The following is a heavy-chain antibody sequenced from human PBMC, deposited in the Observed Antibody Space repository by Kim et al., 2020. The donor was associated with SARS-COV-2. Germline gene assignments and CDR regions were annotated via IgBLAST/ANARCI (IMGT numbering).Heavy chain of an antibody. Sequence: SETLSLTCTVSGGSISSYYWSWIRQPPGKGLEWIGYIYYSGSTNYNPSLKSRVTISVDTSKNQFSLKLSSVTAADTAVYYCARRDGSYWGDAFDIWGQGTMVTVSS. D-gene: IGHD1-26*01. J-gene: IGHJ3*02. CDR2: IYYSGST. CDR3: ARRDGSYWGDAFDI. CDR1: GGSISSYY. V-gene: IGHV4-59*08.